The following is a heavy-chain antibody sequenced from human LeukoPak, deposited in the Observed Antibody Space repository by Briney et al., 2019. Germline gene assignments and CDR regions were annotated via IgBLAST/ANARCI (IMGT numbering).Heavy chain of an antibody. D-gene: IGHD5-24*01. CDR2: IKPDGTEK. Sequence: EGSLRLSCAASGFAFSNYWMSWVRQAPGKGLEWVANIKPDGTEKYCVDSLKGRFTISRDNAKNSLYLQMNGLRVEDTAVYYCARGGNSSWDYWGQGALVTVSS. V-gene: IGHV3-7*01. CDR1: GFAFSNYW. CDR3: ARGGNSSWDY. J-gene: IGHJ4*02.